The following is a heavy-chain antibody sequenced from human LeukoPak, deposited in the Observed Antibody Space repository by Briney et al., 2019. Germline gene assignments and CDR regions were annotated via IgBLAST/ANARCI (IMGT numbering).Heavy chain of an antibody. V-gene: IGHV1-18*04. Sequence: ASVKVSCKASGYTFTNHAINWVRQAPGRGLEWMGWISGYNGNTNYAQKLQGRVTMTTDTSTSTGYMELRSLRSDDTAVYYCVRDRFDYWGQGTLVTVSS. J-gene: IGHJ4*02. CDR3: VRDRFDY. CDR1: GYTFTNHA. CDR2: ISGYNGNT.